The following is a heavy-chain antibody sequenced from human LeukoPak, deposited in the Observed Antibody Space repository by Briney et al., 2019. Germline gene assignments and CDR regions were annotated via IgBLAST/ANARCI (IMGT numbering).Heavy chain of an antibody. D-gene: IGHD6-13*01. CDR3: ARVDRRYSSSWYSDAFDI. CDR2: IYTSGST. Sequence: PSETLSLTCPVSSGSISSYYWSWIRQPAGKGLEWIGRIYTSGSTNYNPSLKSRVTMSVDTSKNQFSLKLSSVTAADTAVYYCARVDRRYSSSWYSDAFDIWGQGTMVTVSS. J-gene: IGHJ3*02. CDR1: SGSISSYY. V-gene: IGHV4-4*07.